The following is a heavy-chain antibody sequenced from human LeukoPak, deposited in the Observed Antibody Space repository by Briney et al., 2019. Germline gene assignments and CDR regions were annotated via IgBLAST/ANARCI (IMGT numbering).Heavy chain of an antibody. V-gene: IGHV4-34*01. CDR2: INHSGST. D-gene: IGHD3-10*01. J-gene: IGHJ4*02. CDR3: ARDRWSYGSGIYFDY. Sequence: SETLSLTCAVYGGSFSGYYWSWIRQPPGKGLEWIGEINHSGSTNYNPSLKSRVTISVDTSKNQFSLKLSSVTAADTAVYYCARDRWSYGSGIYFDYWGQGTLVTVSS. CDR1: GGSFSGYY.